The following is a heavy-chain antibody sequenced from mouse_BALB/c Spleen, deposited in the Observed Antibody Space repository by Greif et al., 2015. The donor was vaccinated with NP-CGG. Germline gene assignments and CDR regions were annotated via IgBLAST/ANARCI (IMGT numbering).Heavy chain of an antibody. CDR3: TAHYYVTSYSFDD. Sequence: QVQLQQSVAERMKPGASVKRSCKASGYTFTSFLLHWVKQMARQGLECIGVSDPSDSYTSYTHKFRGKATLTVDTSSSRAYMQISSLTAEDSAVYYCTAHYYVTSYSFDDWGQGTPLTVSS. D-gene: IGHD1-2*01. CDR1: GYTFTSFL. J-gene: IGHJ2*01. V-gene: IGHV1S127*01. CDR2: SDPSDSYT.